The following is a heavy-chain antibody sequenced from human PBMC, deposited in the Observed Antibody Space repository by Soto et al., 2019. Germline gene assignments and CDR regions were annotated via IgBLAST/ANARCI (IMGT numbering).Heavy chain of an antibody. Sequence: QVQLVQSGGGVVQPGRSLRLPCEASGFTFSSYSMNWVRQTPGKGLEWVAVVSYDGNRKYYADSVKGRFTISRDNAKNTLYLQMDNLRIEDTAVYYCARGLVVTAKGWFDLLGQGTLVTVSP. CDR1: GFTFSSYS. CDR3: ARGLVVTAKGWFDL. J-gene: IGHJ5*02. CDR2: VSYDGNRK. V-gene: IGHV3-30-3*01. D-gene: IGHD2-21*02.